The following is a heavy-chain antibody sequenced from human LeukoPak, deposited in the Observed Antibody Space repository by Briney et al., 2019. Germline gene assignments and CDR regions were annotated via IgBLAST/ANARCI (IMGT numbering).Heavy chain of an antibody. CDR1: GDTFTSYN. CDR3: ARESGHVFDH. V-gene: IGHV1-46*01. Sequence: ASVKVSCTASGDTFTSYNIQWVRQAPGQGLEWMGIIDPSDGATGYAQKFQDRLTMTRDTSTSTAYMDLNSLTSKDTAVYYCARESGHVFDHWGQGTLVTVSS. CDR2: IDPSDGAT. J-gene: IGHJ4*02. D-gene: IGHD3-16*01.